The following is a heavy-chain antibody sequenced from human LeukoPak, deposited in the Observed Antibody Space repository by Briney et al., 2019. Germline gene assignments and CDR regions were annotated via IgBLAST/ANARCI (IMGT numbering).Heavy chain of an antibody. Sequence: GGSLTLSCTASGFTFSSYSLNWVRQPAGKGLEWVSSISSSSSYIYYADSVKGRFTISRDNAKNSLYLQMNSLRAEDTAVYYCATISSGWLFDYWGQGTLVTVSS. CDR2: ISSSSSYI. CDR3: ATISSGWLFDY. J-gene: IGHJ4*02. CDR1: GFTFSSYS. D-gene: IGHD6-19*01. V-gene: IGHV3-21*01.